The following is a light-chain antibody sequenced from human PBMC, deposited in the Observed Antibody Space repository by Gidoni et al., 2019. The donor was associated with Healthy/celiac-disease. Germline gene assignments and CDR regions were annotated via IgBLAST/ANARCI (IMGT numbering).Light chain of an antibody. CDR1: QSISSW. CDR2: KAS. V-gene: IGKV1-5*03. CDR3: QQYNRYSYT. J-gene: IGKJ2*01. Sequence: DIQMTQSPSTLSASVGDRVTITCRASQSISSWLAWYQQKPGKAPMLLIYKASSLESGVPSRFSGSGSGTEFTLTISSLQPDDFATYYCQQYNRYSYTFGQGTKLEIK.